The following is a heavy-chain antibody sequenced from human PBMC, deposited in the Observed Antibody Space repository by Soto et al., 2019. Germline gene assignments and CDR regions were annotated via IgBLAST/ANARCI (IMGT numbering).Heavy chain of an antibody. D-gene: IGHD2-2*01. CDR2: IIPIFGTA. CDR3: ARVSPAAIYFDY. Sequence: SVKVSCKASGGTFSSYAISWVRQAPGQGLEWMGGIIPIFGTANYAQKFQGRVTITADESTSTAYMELSSLRSEDTAVYYCARVSPAAIYFDYWGQGTLVTVSS. CDR1: GGTFSSYA. V-gene: IGHV1-69*13. J-gene: IGHJ4*02.